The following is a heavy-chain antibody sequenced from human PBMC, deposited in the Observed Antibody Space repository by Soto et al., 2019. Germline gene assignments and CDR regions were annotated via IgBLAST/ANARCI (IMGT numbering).Heavy chain of an antibody. J-gene: IGHJ4*02. V-gene: IGHV1-69*02. CDR1: GGTFSSYT. Sequence: QVQLVQSGAEVKKPGSSVKVSCKASGGTFSSYTISWVRQAPGQGLEWMGRIIPILGIANYAQKFQGRVTRTAEKYTSTAYMELSSLRSEDTAVYYCAMEYCSSTSCYRDYWGQGTLVTVSS. CDR3: AMEYCSSTSCYRDY. D-gene: IGHD2-2*02. CDR2: IIPILGIA.